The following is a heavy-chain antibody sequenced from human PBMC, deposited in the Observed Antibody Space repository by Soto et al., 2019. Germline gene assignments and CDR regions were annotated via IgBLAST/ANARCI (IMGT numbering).Heavy chain of an antibody. CDR3: ATSSRKHCRGDTCFENWFDP. CDR2: INPKSGGT. J-gene: IGHJ5*02. CDR1: GYSFTDYH. V-gene: IGHV1-2*04. Sequence: QVQLVQSGAEVKKPGASVKVSCKASGYSFTDYHIHWVRQAPGQGLEWLGRINPKSGGTSTAQKFQGWVTMTTDTSISTASMELTRLTSDDTAIYYCATSSRKHCRGDTCFENWFDPWGQGTRVTVSS. D-gene: IGHD2-21*02.